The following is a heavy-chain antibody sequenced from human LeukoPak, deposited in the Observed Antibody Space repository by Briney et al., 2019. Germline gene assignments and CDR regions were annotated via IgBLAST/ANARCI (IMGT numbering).Heavy chain of an antibody. V-gene: IGHV3-30*18. Sequence: GRSLRLSCAASGFTSSSYGMHWVRQAPGKGLEWVAVISFDGSDKYYADSVKGRFTVSRDNSKNTLYLQMNSLRAEDTAVYYCAKGVPGIAAAGTGYFQHWGQGTLVTVSS. CDR1: GFTSSSYG. D-gene: IGHD6-13*01. J-gene: IGHJ1*01. CDR3: AKGVPGIAAAGTGYFQH. CDR2: ISFDGSDK.